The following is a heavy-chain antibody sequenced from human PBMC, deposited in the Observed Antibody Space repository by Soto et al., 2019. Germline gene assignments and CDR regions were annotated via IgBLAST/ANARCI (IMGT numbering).Heavy chain of an antibody. CDR1: GFTFSSHW. D-gene: IGHD3-16*01. CDR2: IRPDGSEK. Sequence: GGSLRLSCAASGFTFSSHWMSWVRQAPGKGLEWVANIRPDGSEKYYVDSVKGRFTISRDNAKNSLYLQVNSLRAEDTAVYSCARDTVSLGLSHWGPGTLVTVFS. J-gene: IGHJ4*02. V-gene: IGHV3-7*01. CDR3: ARDTVSLGLSH.